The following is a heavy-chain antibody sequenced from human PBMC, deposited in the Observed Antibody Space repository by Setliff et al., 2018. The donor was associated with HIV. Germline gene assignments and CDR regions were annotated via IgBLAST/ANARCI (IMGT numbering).Heavy chain of an antibody. CDR2: IHPGNDNR. CDR1: GYTFNSYL. V-gene: IGHV1-3*01. J-gene: IGHJ4*02. Sequence: ASVKVSCKASGYTFNSYLVYWVRQAPGQRLEWMGWIHPGNDNREYSQRFQGRLTMTRDTSASVVYMELNSLTSEDTAVYFCARFSSVYAAIDNWGPGTLVTVSS. CDR3: ARFSSVYAAIDN. D-gene: IGHD2-2*01.